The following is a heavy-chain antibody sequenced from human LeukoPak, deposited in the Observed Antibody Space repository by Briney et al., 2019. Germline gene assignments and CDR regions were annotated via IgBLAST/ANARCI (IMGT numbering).Heavy chain of an antibody. CDR2: LSGCGGST. Sequence: GGSLRLSCAVSGITLSNYGMTWVRQAPGKGLEWVAGLSGCGGSTNYADSVKGRFTISRDNAKNTLYLQMNSLRAEDTAVYFCAKRGVVSRVILVGFQKEAYYFDSWGQGVLVTVSS. CDR3: AKRGVVSRVILVGFQKEAYYFDS. D-gene: IGHD3-22*01. CDR1: GITLSNYG. V-gene: IGHV3-23*01. J-gene: IGHJ4*02.